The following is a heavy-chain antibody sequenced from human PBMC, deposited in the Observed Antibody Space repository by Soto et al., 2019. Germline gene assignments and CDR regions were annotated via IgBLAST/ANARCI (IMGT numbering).Heavy chain of an antibody. J-gene: IGHJ4*02. D-gene: IGHD2-2*01. CDR2: IYYSATT. CDR3: ARGGECSRTSCYRGFDS. V-gene: IGHV4-30-4*01. Sequence: QVQLQESGPGLVKPSQTLSLTCTVSGDSISSGDYYWSWIRQSPGKGLEWIGYIYYSATTYSNPSLRSRLSLSVDKSKNQVSLKLRSVTTADTAVYFCARGGECSRTSCYRGFDSWGQGILVTVSS. CDR1: GDSISSGDYY.